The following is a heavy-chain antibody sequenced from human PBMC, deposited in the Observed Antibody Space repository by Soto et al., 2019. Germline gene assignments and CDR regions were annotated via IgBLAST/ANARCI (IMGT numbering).Heavy chain of an antibody. V-gene: IGHV3-30-3*01. CDR3: AGRYCTNGVCYTNYYYYIDV. J-gene: IGHJ6*03. CDR2: ISYDGSNK. D-gene: IGHD2-8*01. Sequence: GGSLRLSCAASVFTFSSYAMHWVRQAPGKGLEWVAVISYDGSNKYYADSVQGRFTISRDNSKNTLYLQMNSLRAEDTAVYYCAGRYCTNGVCYTNYYYYIDVWGKGTTVTVSS. CDR1: VFTFSSYA.